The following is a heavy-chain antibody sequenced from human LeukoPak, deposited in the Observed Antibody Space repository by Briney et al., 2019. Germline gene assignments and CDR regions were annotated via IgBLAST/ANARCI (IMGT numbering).Heavy chain of an antibody. D-gene: IGHD4-11*01. V-gene: IGHV4-59*01. CDR1: GGSISCYY. J-gene: IGHJ5*02. CDR2: IYYSGST. CDR3: ARMTTVTTGGWFDP. Sequence: PSETLSLTCTVSGGSISCYYWSWIRQPPGKGLEWIGYIYYSGSTNYNPSLKSRVTISVDTSKNQFSLKLSSVTAADTAVYYCARMTTVTTGGWFDPWGQGTLVTVSS.